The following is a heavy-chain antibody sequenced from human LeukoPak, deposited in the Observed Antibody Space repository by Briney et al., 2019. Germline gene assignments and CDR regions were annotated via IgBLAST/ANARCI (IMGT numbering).Heavy chain of an antibody. Sequence: SETLSLTCTVSGGSISGYYWSWIRHPPGKGLEWIAYIYYSGNTNYNPSLKSRVTISVDTSKNQFSLKLRSVTAADTAVYYCARIVPYDYGYIDYWGQGTLVTVSS. J-gene: IGHJ4*02. CDR1: GGSISGYY. D-gene: IGHD4/OR15-4a*01. CDR2: IYYSGNT. V-gene: IGHV4-59*01. CDR3: ARIVPYDYGYIDY.